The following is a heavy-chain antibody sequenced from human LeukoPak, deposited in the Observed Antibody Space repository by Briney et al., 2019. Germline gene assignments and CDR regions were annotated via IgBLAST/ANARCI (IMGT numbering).Heavy chain of an antibody. CDR2: ISYSGNT. CDR3: ARGFDIVVVVAAKKPRFDY. CDR1: GASISSSSYY. Sequence: SETLSLTCTVSGASISSSSYYWGWIRQPPGKGLEWIGSISYSGNTYYNPSLKSRVTMSVDTSKNQFSLKLSSVTAADTAVYYCARGFDIVVVVAAKKPRFDYWGQGTLVTVSS. J-gene: IGHJ4*02. D-gene: IGHD2-15*01. V-gene: IGHV4-39*01.